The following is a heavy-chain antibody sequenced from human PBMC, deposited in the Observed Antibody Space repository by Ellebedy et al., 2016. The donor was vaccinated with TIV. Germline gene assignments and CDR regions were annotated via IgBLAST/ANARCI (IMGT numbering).Heavy chain of an antibody. J-gene: IGHJ4*02. Sequence: ASVKVSCXASGYTFTGQYMHWVRQAPGQGLEWMGWINPSGGSTSYAQKFQGRVTMTRDTSTSTVYMELSSLRSEDTAVYYCARSDNWNYLGYFDYWGQGTLVTVSS. CDR1: GYTFTGQY. V-gene: IGHV1-46*03. D-gene: IGHD1-7*01. CDR3: ARSDNWNYLGYFDY. CDR2: INPSGGST.